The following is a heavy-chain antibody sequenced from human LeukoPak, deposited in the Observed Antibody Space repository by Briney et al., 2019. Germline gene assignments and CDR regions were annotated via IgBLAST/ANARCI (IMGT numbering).Heavy chain of an antibody. D-gene: IGHD3-16*01. CDR2: IRYDGSNK. V-gene: IGHV3-30*02. J-gene: IGHJ6*03. CDR3: AKGGGRLFYYYYYVDV. Sequence: GGSLRLSCAASGFTFSSYGMHWVRQAPGKGLEWVAFIRYDGSNKYYADSVKGRFTISRDNSKNTLYLQMNSLGAEDTAVYYCAKGGGRLFYYYYYVDVWGKGTTVTISS. CDR1: GFTFSSYG.